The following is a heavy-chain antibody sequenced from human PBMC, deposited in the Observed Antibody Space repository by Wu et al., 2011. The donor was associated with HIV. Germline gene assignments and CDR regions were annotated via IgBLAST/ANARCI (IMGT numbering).Heavy chain of an antibody. CDR1: GYTFTDYF. CDR2: VIPMFDIA. D-gene: IGHD3-10*01. J-gene: IGHJ6*02. Sequence: QVQLVQSGAEVKKPGASVKVSCKASGYTFTDYFLHWVRQAPGQGLEWMGRVIPMFDIANYAEKFQGRVTITADKSTNTAYMDLSSLKSEDTALYFCARDLRAYGSGNYYYYGMDVWGQGTTVTVSS. CDR3: ARDLRAYGSGNYYYYGMDV. V-gene: IGHV1-69*09.